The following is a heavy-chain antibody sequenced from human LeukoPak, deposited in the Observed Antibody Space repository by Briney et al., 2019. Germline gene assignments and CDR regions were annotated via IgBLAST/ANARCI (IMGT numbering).Heavy chain of an antibody. Sequence: PSETLSLTCAVYGGSFSGYYWSWIRQPPGKGLEWVSYISSSGSTIYCADSVKGRFTISRDNAKNSLYLQMNSLRAEDTAVYYCAKPGSSRGIAGRRPTKYYFDYWGQGTLVTVSS. CDR1: GGSFSGYY. V-gene: IGHV3-11*01. CDR2: ISSSGSTI. J-gene: IGHJ4*02. D-gene: IGHD6-6*01. CDR3: AKPGSSRGIAGRRPTKYYFDY.